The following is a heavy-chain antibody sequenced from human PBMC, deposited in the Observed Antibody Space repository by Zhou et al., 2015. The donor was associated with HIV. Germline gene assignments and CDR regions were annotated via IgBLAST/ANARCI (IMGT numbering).Heavy chain of an antibody. CDR3: ARDGGSYDYVWGSYRPFDY. CDR2: IIPIFGTA. D-gene: IGHD3-16*02. V-gene: IGHV1-69*01. CDR1: RYTFTAYS. J-gene: IGHJ4*02. Sequence: QVQLVQSGAEVKKPGASLKVSCKTSRYTFTAYSIHWVRQAPGQGLEWMGGIIPIFGTANYAQKFQGRVTITADESTSTAYMELSSLRSEDTTVYYCARDGGSYDYVWGSYRPFDYWGQGTLVTVSS.